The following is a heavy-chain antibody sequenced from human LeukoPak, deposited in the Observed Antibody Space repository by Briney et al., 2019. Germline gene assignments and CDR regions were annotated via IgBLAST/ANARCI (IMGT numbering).Heavy chain of an antibody. D-gene: IGHD3-16*02. Sequence: GGPLRLSCAPSGFTFSNAWMSWVRQAPGKGLEWVGRVKSKTDGGTTDYAAPVKGRFTISRDDSKNTLYLQMNSLKTEDTAVYYCTTAGYDYVWGSYRYTFDYWGQGTLVTVSS. CDR2: VKSKTDGGTT. CDR3: TTAGYDYVWGSYRYTFDY. V-gene: IGHV3-15*01. J-gene: IGHJ4*02. CDR1: GFTFSNAW.